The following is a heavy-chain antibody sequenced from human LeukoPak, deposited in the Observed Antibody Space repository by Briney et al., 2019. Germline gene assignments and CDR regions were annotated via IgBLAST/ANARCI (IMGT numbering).Heavy chain of an antibody. CDR3: ARSQQLAPYYYYYYMDV. CDR1: GFTFSSYA. V-gene: IGHV3-30*04. CDR2: ISYDGSNK. D-gene: IGHD6-13*01. J-gene: IGHJ6*03. Sequence: HPGRSLRLSCAASGFTFSSYAMHGVRQAPGKGLEWVAVISYDGSNKYYADSVKGRSTISRDNSKNTMYLQMNSLRAEDTAVYYCARSQQLAPYYYYYYMDVWGKGPRSPSP.